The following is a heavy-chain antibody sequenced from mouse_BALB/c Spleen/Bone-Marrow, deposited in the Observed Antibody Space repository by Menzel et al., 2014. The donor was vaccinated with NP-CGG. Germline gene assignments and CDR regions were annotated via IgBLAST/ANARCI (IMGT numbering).Heavy chain of an antibody. J-gene: IGHJ4*01. CDR3: ARTLRHYAMYF. CDR2: IWGDGST. Sequence: QVQLKDSGPGLVAPSQSLSITCTVSGFSLTGYGVNWFRQPPGKGLEWLGMIWGDGSTDYNSALKSRLSISKDNSKSQVFLKINNLQTDDTARYYCARTLRHYAMYFWGQGTSVTVSS. V-gene: IGHV2-6-7*01. CDR1: GFSLTGYG.